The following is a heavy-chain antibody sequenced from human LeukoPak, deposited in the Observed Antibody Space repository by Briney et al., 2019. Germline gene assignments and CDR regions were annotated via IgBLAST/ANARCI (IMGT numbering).Heavy chain of an antibody. Sequence: ASVKVSFKASGYTFNKYGISWVRQAPGQGLEWLGWISAYNGDTNYAQKFQGRVTITADKSTSTAYMELSSLRSEDTAVYYCARGLRLTITMVRTAWRWFDPWGQGTLVTVSS. J-gene: IGHJ5*02. V-gene: IGHV1-18*04. CDR3: ARGLRLTITMVRTAWRWFDP. CDR1: GYTFNKYG. D-gene: IGHD3-10*01. CDR2: ISAYNGDT.